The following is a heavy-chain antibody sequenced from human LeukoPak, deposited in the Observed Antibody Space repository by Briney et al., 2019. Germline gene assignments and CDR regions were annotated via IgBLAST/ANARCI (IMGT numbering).Heavy chain of an antibody. CDR2: ISSNGGST. CDR3: AKGGSGSSRSYFDY. V-gene: IGHV3-64*01. Sequence: PGGSLRLSCAASGFTFSSYAMHWVRQAPGKGLEYVSAISSNGGSTYYANSVKGRFTISRDNSKNTLYLQMNSLRAEDTAVYYCAKGGSGSSRSYFDYWGQGTLVTVSS. J-gene: IGHJ4*02. D-gene: IGHD1-26*01. CDR1: GFTFSSYA.